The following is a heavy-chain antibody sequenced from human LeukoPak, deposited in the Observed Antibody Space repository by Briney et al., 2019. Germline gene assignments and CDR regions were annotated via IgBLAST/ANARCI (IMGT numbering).Heavy chain of an antibody. Sequence: GGSLRLSCAASGFTFSSYAMSWVRQAPGKGLEWVSAISGSGGSTYYADSVKGRFTISRDNSKNTLYLQMNSLRAEDTAVYYCAKDRHARIAAAGTYDYWGQGTLVTVSS. D-gene: IGHD6-13*01. V-gene: IGHV3-23*01. J-gene: IGHJ4*02. CDR3: AKDRHARIAAAGTYDY. CDR2: ISGSGGST. CDR1: GFTFSSYA.